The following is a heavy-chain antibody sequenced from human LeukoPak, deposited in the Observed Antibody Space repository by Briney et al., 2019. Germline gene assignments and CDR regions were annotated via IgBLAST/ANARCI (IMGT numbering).Heavy chain of an antibody. CDR3: ARDRYGDYEGWFDP. Sequence: SVKVSCKASGYTFTGYYMHWVRQAPGQGLEWMGWINPNSGGTNYAQKFQGRVTMTRDTSISTAYMELSRLRSDDTAVYYCARDRYGDYEGWFDPWGQGTLVTVSS. D-gene: IGHD4-17*01. V-gene: IGHV1-2*02. CDR1: GYTFTGYY. J-gene: IGHJ5*02. CDR2: INPNSGGT.